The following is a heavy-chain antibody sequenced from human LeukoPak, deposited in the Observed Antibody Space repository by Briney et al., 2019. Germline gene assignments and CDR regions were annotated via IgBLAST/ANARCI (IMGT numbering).Heavy chain of an antibody. V-gene: IGHV3-74*01. CDR1: GFTFSSYW. J-gene: IGHJ4*02. D-gene: IGHD6-13*01. CDR3: ARGYSSSWDYFDY. Sequence: GGSLRLSCAASGFTFSSYWMRWVRQAPGKGLVWVSRINSDGGSTSYADSVKGRFTISRDNAKNTLYLQMNSLRAEDTAVYYCARGYSSSWDYFDYWGQGTLVTVSS. CDR2: INSDGGST.